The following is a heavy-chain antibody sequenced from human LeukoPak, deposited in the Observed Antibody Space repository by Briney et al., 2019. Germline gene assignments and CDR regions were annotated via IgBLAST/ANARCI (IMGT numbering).Heavy chain of an antibody. J-gene: IGHJ4*02. Sequence: GGSLRLSCAASGFTFSSYGMHWVRQAPGKGLEWVSAISGSGGSTYYADSVKGRFTISRDNSKNTLYLQMNSLRVEDTAVYYCARRWSFDHWGQGTLVTVSS. V-gene: IGHV3-23*01. CDR1: GFTFSSYG. D-gene: IGHD6-13*01. CDR2: ISGSGGST. CDR3: ARRWSFDH.